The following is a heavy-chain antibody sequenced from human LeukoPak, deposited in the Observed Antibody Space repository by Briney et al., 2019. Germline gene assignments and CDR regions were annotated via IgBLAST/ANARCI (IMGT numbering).Heavy chain of an antibody. CDR2: ISGSGGST. CDR1: GFTFNNYA. J-gene: IGHJ4*02. V-gene: IGHV3-23*01. D-gene: IGHD2-15*01. CDR3: AKGTDRYCSGGTCAFDY. Sequence: GGSLRLSCAASGFTFNNYAMSWVRQAPGKGLEWVSVISGSGGSTYYADSVKGRFTISGDNSKNTLYLQMNSLRAEDTAVYYCAKGTDRYCSGGTCAFDYWGQGTLVTVSS.